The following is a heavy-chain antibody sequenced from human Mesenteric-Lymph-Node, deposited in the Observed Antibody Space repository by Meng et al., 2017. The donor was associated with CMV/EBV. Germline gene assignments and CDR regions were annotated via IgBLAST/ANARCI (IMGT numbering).Heavy chain of an antibody. CDR3: ARGPYADLFY. CDR1: GFTFNSYW. V-gene: IGHV3-74*01. CDR2: INRDGSST. Sequence: LVCAASGFTFNSYWMDWVRQAPGKGVVWVSRINRDGSSTSYADSVKGRFTISRDNAKNTLYLQMSSLRAEDTAVYYCARGPYADLFYWGQGTLVTVSS. J-gene: IGHJ4*02. D-gene: IGHD4-17*01.